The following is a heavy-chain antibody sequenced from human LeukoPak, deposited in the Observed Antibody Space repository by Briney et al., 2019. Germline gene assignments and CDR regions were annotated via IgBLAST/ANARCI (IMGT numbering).Heavy chain of an antibody. V-gene: IGHV1-3*01. CDR1: GYTFTSYA. J-gene: IGHJ4*02. D-gene: IGHD2-15*01. Sequence: ASVKVSCKASGYTFTSYAMHWVRQAPGQRLEWMGWINAGNGNTKYSQKFQGRVTITRDTFASTAYMELSSLRSEDTAVYYCAREGVAAAEFDYRGQGTLVTVSS. CDR2: INAGNGNT. CDR3: AREGVAAAEFDY.